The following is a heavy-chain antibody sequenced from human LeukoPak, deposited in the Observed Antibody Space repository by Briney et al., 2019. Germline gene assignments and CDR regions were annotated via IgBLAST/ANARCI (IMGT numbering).Heavy chain of an antibody. J-gene: IGHJ4*02. Sequence: SETLSLTCTVSGGSISSYYWSWLRQPAGKGLEWIGRIYTSGSTNYNPSLKSRVTISVDTSKNQFSLKLSSVTAADTAVYYCASSFGPAAIDYWGQGTLVTVSS. CDR1: GGSISSYY. CDR3: ASSFGPAAIDY. CDR2: IYTSGST. D-gene: IGHD2-2*01. V-gene: IGHV4-4*07.